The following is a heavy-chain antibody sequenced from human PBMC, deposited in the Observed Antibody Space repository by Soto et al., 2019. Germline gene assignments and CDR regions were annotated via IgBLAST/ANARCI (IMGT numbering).Heavy chain of an antibody. J-gene: IGHJ4*02. CDR3: ARHGGARARDFDY. CDR2: IYYSGST. CDR1: GGSISSSSYY. V-gene: IGHV4-39*01. D-gene: IGHD3-16*01. Sequence: QLQLQESGPGLVKPSETLSLTCTVSGGSISSSSYYWGWIRQPPGKGLEWIGSIYYSGSTYDNPSLKSRVTIPVDTSKHQFSLTLSSVTAADTAAYYCARHGGARARDFDYWGQGSLVTVSS.